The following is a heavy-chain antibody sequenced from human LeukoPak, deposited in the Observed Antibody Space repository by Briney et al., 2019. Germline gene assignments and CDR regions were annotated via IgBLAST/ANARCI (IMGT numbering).Heavy chain of an antibody. D-gene: IGHD2-2*01. J-gene: IGHJ3*02. CDR2: IIPILGIA. CDR3: ARDRGDIVVVPAASGAFDI. Sequence: WASVTVSCKASGGTFSSYTISWVRQAPGQGLEGMGGIIPILGIANYAQKFQGRVTITADKSTSTAYMELSSLRSEDTAVYYCARDRGDIVVVPAASGAFDIWGQGTMVTVSS. V-gene: IGHV1-69*10. CDR1: GGTFSSYT.